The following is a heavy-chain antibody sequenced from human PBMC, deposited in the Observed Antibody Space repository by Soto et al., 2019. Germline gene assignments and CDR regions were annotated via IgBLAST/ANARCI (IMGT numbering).Heavy chain of an antibody. CDR3: ARASYYDFWSGSYGMDV. D-gene: IGHD3-3*01. CDR1: GGSISSYY. CDR2: IYYSGST. V-gene: IGHV4-59*01. Sequence: SETLSLTCTVSGGSISSYYWSWIRQPPGKGLEWIGYIYYSGSTNYNPSLKSRVTISVDTSKNQFSLKLSSVTAADTAVYYCARASYYDFWSGSYGMDVWGQGTTVTVSS. J-gene: IGHJ6*02.